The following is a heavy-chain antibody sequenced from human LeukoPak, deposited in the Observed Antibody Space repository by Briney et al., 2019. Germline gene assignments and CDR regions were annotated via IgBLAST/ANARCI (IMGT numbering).Heavy chain of an antibody. CDR2: ISAYDGNT. CDR1: GYTFTSYG. Sequence: ASVKVSCTASGYTFTSYGISWVRQAPGQGLEWMGWISAYDGNTNYAQKLQGRVTMTTDTSTSTAYMELRSLRSDDTAVYYCAREDCSSTSCYAPVLYNWFDPWGQGTLVTVSS. D-gene: IGHD2-2*01. CDR3: AREDCSSTSCYAPVLYNWFDP. J-gene: IGHJ5*02. V-gene: IGHV1-18*01.